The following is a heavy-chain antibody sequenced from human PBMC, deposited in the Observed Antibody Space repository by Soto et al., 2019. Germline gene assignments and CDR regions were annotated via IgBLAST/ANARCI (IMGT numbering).Heavy chain of an antibody. CDR2: IYYSGST. CDR1: GGSISSYY. V-gene: IGHV4-59*01. D-gene: IGHD3-3*01. CDR3: ARAHYDFYYYYMDV. J-gene: IGHJ6*03. Sequence: SETLSLTCTVSGGSISSYYWSWIRQPPGKGLEWIGYIYYSGSTNYNPSLKSRVTISVDTSKNQFSLKLSSVTAADTAVYYCARAHYDFYYYYMDVWGKGTTVTVSS.